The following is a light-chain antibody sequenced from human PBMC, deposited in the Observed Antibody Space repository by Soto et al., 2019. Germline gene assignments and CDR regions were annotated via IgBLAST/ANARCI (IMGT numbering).Light chain of an antibody. CDR3: QQRSNWPPIT. CDR1: QSVSSY. Sequence: IVLAQYPATLSLSPGERATLPCRSSQSVSSYLAWYQQKPGQAPRLLIYDASNRATGIPARFSGSGSGTDFTLTISSLEPEDFAVYYCQQRSNWPPITFGQGTRLEIK. V-gene: IGKV3-11*01. J-gene: IGKJ5*01. CDR2: DAS.